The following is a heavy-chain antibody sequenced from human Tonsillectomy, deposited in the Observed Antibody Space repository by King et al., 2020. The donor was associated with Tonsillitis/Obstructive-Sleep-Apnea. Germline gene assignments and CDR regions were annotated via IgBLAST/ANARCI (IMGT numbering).Heavy chain of an antibody. CDR1: GFTFSTYH. J-gene: IGHJ3*01. V-gene: IGHV3-48*02. D-gene: IGHD3-3*01. CDR2: ISRSSSLI. Sequence: VQLVESGGGLVQPGGSLRLSCAASGFTFSTYHINWVRQAPGKGREWVSFISRSSSLIYYAVFVKGRLTISRDNARNSLYLQMNSLRDEDTAVYYCARPRAIWSGSENIAFDLWGEGTTVTVSS. CDR3: ARPRAIWSGSENIAFDL.